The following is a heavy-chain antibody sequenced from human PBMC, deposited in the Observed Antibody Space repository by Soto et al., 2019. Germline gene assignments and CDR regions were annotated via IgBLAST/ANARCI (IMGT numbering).Heavy chain of an antibody. J-gene: IGHJ5*02. CDR2: IIPILGIA. V-gene: IGHV1-69*02. D-gene: IGHD2-21*02. Sequence: SVKVSCKASGGTFSSYTISWVRQAPGQGLEWMGRIIPILGIANYAQKFQGRVTITADKSTSTAYMELSSLRSEDTAVYYCARSPANEVVTARNWFDPWGQGTLVTVSS. CDR3: ARSPANEVVTARNWFDP. CDR1: GGTFSSYT.